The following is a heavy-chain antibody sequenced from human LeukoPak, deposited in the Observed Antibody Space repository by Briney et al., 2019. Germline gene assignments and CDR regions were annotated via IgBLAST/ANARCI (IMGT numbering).Heavy chain of an antibody. CDR3: ARGLGIGDSYQLLTSSWFDP. D-gene: IGHD2-2*01. V-gene: IGHV1-2*02. Sequence: ASVKVSCKASGYTFTGYYMHWVRQAPGQGLEWMGWINPNSGGTNYAQKFQGRVTMTSDTSISTAYMELSRLRSDDTAVYYCARGLGIGDSYQLLTSSWFDPWGQGTLVTVSS. J-gene: IGHJ5*02. CDR2: INPNSGGT. CDR1: GYTFTGYY.